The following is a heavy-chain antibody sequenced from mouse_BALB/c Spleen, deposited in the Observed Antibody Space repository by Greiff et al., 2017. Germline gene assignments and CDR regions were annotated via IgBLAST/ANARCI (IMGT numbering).Heavy chain of an antibody. CDR2: IWSDGST. CDR3: ARHLLSLGAMDY. J-gene: IGHJ4*01. D-gene: IGHD2-1*01. CDR1: GFSLTSYG. V-gene: IGHV2-6-2*01. Sequence: VQGVESGPDLVAPSQSLSITCTVSGFSLTSYGVHWVRQPPGKGLEWLVVIWSDGSTTYNSALKSRLSISKDNSKSQVFLKMNSLQTDDTAMYYCARHLLSLGAMDYWGQGTSVTVSS.